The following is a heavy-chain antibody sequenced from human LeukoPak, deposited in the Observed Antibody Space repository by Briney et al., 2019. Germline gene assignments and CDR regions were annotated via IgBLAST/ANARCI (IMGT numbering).Heavy chain of an antibody. Sequence: PGGSLRLSCAASGFTFSSYAMHWVRQAPGKGPEWVAVISYDGSNKYYADSVKGRFTISRDNSKNTLYLQMNSLRAEDTAVYYCASSSGGSTSHWGQGTLVTVSS. D-gene: IGHD2-15*01. CDR3: ASSSGGSTSH. J-gene: IGHJ4*02. CDR1: GFTFSSYA. CDR2: ISYDGSNK. V-gene: IGHV3-30-3*01.